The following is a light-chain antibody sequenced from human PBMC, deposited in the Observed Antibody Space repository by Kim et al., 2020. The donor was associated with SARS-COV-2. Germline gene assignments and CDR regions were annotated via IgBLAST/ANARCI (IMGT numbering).Light chain of an antibody. CDR1: QSVSSN. CDR3: HQYNNWPLT. CDR2: DAS. J-gene: IGKJ4*01. V-gene: IGKV3-15*01. Sequence: FPGERATLSCRASQSVSSNLAWYQQKPGQAPRLLIYDASTRATGIPARFSGSGSGTQFTLTISSLQSEDFAVYYCHQYNNWPLTFGGGTKVDIK.